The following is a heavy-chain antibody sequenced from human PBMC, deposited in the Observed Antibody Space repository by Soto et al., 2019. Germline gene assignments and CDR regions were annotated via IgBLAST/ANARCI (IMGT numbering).Heavy chain of an antibody. CDR1: GFTFSSYG. CDR2: VSYDGRNT. CDR3: VKGADHASGSYSTLDN. V-gene: IGHV3-30*18. D-gene: IGHD3-10*01. J-gene: IGHJ4*02. Sequence: QVQLVESGGGVVQPGRSLRLSCAASGFTFSSYGILWVRQAPGKGLEWVALVSYDGRNTYYADSVKGRFSISRDNFQNTLYLQMNSLRTEDTAVYYWVKGADHASGSYSTLDNWGQGTLVTVSS.